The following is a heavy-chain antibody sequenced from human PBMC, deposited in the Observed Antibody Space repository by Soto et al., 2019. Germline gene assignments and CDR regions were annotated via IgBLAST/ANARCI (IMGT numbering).Heavy chain of an antibody. CDR3: ARGHGSPLGVGSSYYFDY. CDR1: GFTFSSYS. J-gene: IGHJ4*02. Sequence: GGSLRLSCAASGFTFSSYSMNWVRQAPGKGLEWVSSISSSSSYIYYADSVKGRFTISRDNAKNSLYLQMNSLRAEDTAVYYCARGHGSPLGVGSSYYFDYWGQGTLVTVSS. D-gene: IGHD6-6*01. CDR2: ISSSSSYI. V-gene: IGHV3-21*01.